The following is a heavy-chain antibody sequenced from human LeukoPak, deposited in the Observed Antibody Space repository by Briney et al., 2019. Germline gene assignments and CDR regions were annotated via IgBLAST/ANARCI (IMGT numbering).Heavy chain of an antibody. CDR2: FDPEDGET. D-gene: IGHD2-2*01. J-gene: IGHJ6*02. V-gene: IGHV1-24*01. CDR3: TTCLSGGGQPVAIYYYGMDV. Sequence: ASVNVSRKVSVYTLTEMSIYWVRQAPGGALEWMGGFDPEDGETVYAPKFQGRVTMTEDTSAVTAYMKLSSLRPEDTAVYYCTTCLSGGGQPVAIYYYGMDVWGQGTTVTVSS. CDR1: VYTLTEMS.